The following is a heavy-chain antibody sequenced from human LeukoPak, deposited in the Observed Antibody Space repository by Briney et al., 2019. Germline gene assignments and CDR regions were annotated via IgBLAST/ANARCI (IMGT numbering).Heavy chain of an antibody. D-gene: IGHD2-15*01. CDR2: INPSGGST. CDR1: GYTFTSYY. V-gene: IGHV1-46*01. CDR3: ARACSGGSCPHDAFDI. J-gene: IGHJ3*02. Sequence: ASVKVSCKASGYTFTSYYMHWVRQAPGQGLEWMGIINPSGGSTSYAQKFQGRVTMTRDTSTSTVYMELSSLRSEDTAVYYCARACSGGSCPHDAFDIWGQGTMVTVSS.